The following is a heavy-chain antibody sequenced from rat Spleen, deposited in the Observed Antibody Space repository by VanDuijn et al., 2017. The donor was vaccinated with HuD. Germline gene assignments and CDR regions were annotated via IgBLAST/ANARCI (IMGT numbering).Heavy chain of an antibody. J-gene: IGHJ2*01. CDR3: VSERFGVEG. D-gene: IGHD4-3*01. V-gene: IGHV5-25*01. CDR1: GFTFNNYD. CDR2: ISSDGRRN. Sequence: EVQLVESGGGLVQPGRSLKLSCAASGFTFNNYDMAWVRQAPTKGLEWVASISSDGRRNYYRDSVKGRFTISRDNAKSSLYLQMDSLGSEDTAIYYCVSERFGVEGWGQGVTVTVSS.